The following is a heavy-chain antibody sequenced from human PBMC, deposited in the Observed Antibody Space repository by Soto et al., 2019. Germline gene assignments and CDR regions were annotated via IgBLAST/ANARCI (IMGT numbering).Heavy chain of an antibody. V-gene: IGHV4-4*07. D-gene: IGHD2-2*01. CDR2: IYTSGST. J-gene: IGHJ4*02. Sequence: SETLSLTCTVSGGSISSYYWSWIRQPAGKGLEWIGRIYTSGSTNYNPSLKSRVTMSVDTSKNQFSLKLSSVTAADTAVYYCARACSTNSCYDVFDYWGQGTLVTVSS. CDR3: ARACSTNSCYDVFDY. CDR1: GGSISSYY.